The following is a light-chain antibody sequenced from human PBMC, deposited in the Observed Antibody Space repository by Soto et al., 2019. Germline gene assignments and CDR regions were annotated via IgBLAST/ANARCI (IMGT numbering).Light chain of an antibody. CDR1: QDIRHA. CDR3: LQHNAYPWA. CDR2: AAS. Sequence: DIQMTQSPSSLSASIGDRVTITCRASQDIRHALVWYQQKPGKAPNRLIYAASTLQSGVPSRFSGSGSGTQFTLTISSLQPEDFATYYCLQHNAYPWAFGPGTKVEV. V-gene: IGKV1-17*01. J-gene: IGKJ1*01.